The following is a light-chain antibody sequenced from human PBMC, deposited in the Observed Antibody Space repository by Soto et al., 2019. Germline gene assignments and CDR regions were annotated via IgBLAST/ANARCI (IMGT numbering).Light chain of an antibody. J-gene: IGKJ1*01. CDR3: QQYSSTSWT. CDR1: QSISSSY. Sequence: EIVLTQSPGTLSLSPGERTTLSCRASQSISSSYLAWYQQKPGQAPRLLVYGASSRATGIPDRFSGSGSGTDFTLTISRLEPEDFALYYCQQYSSTSWTLGQGTKVDI. CDR2: GAS. V-gene: IGKV3-20*01.